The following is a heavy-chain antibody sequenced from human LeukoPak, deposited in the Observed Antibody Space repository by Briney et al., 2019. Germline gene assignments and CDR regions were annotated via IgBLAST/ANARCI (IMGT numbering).Heavy chain of an antibody. J-gene: IGHJ4*02. CDR1: GFTFGDYA. CDR3: TRAVYCSGGSCAFDY. D-gene: IGHD2-15*01. CDR2: IRSKAYGGTT. Sequence: GGSLRLSCTASGFTFGDYAMTWVRQAPGKGLEWVGFIRSKAYGGTTEYAASVKGRFTISRDDSKSIAYLQANSLKTEDTAVYYCTRAVYCSGGSCAFDYWGQGTLVTASS. V-gene: IGHV3-49*04.